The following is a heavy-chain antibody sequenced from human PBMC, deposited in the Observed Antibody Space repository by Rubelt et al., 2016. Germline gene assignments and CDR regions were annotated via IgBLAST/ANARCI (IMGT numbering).Heavy chain of an antibody. CDR1: GFTFRTYS. D-gene: IGHD3-3*01. Sequence: GQPGGSLRLSCVASGFTFRTYSMNWVRQAPGKGLEWVSYISSTGSSIYYADSVKGRFAISRDNAKNSLSLQMNSLRAEDTAVYYCARDRGSRYDFWSGYKTFDYWGQGTLVTVSS. J-gene: IGHJ4*02. CDR2: ISSTGSSI. V-gene: IGHV3-48*04. CDR3: ARDRGSRYDFWSGYKTFDY.